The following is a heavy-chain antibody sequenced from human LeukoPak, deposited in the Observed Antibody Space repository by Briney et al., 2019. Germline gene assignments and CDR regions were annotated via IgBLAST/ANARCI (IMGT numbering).Heavy chain of an antibody. Sequence: ALVKVSCKASGYSLTSYGISWVRQAPGQGLEWMGWISGYNGNTNYAKKVQGRVTMTTDTSTSTAYMELRTLRSDDTAVYYCARDRGYSGSYGVDYWGQGTLVTVSS. CDR3: ARDRGYSGSYGVDY. J-gene: IGHJ4*02. V-gene: IGHV1-18*01. D-gene: IGHD1-26*01. CDR2: ISGYNGNT. CDR1: GYSLTSYG.